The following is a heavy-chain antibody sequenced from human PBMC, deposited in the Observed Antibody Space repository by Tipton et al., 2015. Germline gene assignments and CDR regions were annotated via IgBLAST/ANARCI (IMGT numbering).Heavy chain of an antibody. CDR2: IFYGGTT. CDR1: GASITNGSFY. CDR3: ARANGDYVWFGMDV. Sequence: TLSLTCSVSGASITNGSFYWGWVRQPPGKGLEWIGTIFYGGTTYYNPSLKSRVTISVDTSKNQFSLKLSSVTAADTAVYYCARANGDYVWFGMDVWGQGTTVTVSS. J-gene: IGHJ6*02. D-gene: IGHD4-17*01. V-gene: IGHV4-30-4*08.